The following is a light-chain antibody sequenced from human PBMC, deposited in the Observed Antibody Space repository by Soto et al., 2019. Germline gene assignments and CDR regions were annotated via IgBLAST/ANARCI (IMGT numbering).Light chain of an antibody. CDR2: VNSDGSH. J-gene: IGLJ3*02. CDR1: SGHSSFA. CDR3: QTWGTGIWV. V-gene: IGLV4-69*01. Sequence: QPVLTQSPSASASQGASVKLTCTLSSGHSSFAITWHQQQPETGPRYLMKVNSDGSHNKGDGIPDRFSGSSSGAERYLTISSLHSEDEADYYCQTWGTGIWVFGGGTKLTVL.